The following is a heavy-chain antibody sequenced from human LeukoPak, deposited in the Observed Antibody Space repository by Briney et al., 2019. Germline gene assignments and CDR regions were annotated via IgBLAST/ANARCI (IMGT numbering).Heavy chain of an antibody. CDR3: AKTVDIVATTSYYFDY. D-gene: IGHD5-12*01. Sequence: PGGSLRLSCAASGFTVSSNYMSWVRQAPGKGLEWVSAISGSGGSTYYADSVKGRFTISRDNSKNTLYLQMNSLRAEDTAVYYCAKTVDIVATTSYYFDYWGQGTLVTVSS. CDR2: ISGSGGST. CDR1: GFTVSSNY. J-gene: IGHJ4*02. V-gene: IGHV3-23*01.